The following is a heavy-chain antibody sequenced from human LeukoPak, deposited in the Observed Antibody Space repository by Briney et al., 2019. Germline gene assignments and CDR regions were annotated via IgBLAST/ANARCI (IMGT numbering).Heavy chain of an antibody. CDR3: AKSSAVAGTYDAFDI. D-gene: IGHD6-19*01. Sequence: GGSLRLSCAASGFTFSKYAMTWVRQAPGKGLEWVSVISGSGENTDYADSVKGRFTISRDNPRNTLYLQMNSLRAEDTAVYYCAKSSAVAGTYDAFDIWGQGTMVTVSS. V-gene: IGHV3-23*01. CDR2: ISGSGENT. CDR1: GFTFSKYA. J-gene: IGHJ3*02.